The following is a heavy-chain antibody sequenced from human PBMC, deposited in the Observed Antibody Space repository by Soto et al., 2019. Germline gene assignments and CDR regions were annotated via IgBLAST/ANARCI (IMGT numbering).Heavy chain of an antibody. CDR1: GFTFSRYW. J-gene: IGHJ6*02. CDR2: IKQDGSEK. Sequence: VQLVESGGGLVQPGGSLRLSCAASGFTFSRYWMSWVRQAPGKGLEWVANIKQDGSEKDYVDSVKGRFTISRDNAKNSLYRQMNSLRAEDTAVYYCARDYSSSSPLYYYYYGMDVWGQGTTVTVSS. V-gene: IGHV3-7*05. CDR3: ARDYSSSSPLYYYYYGMDV. D-gene: IGHD6-6*01.